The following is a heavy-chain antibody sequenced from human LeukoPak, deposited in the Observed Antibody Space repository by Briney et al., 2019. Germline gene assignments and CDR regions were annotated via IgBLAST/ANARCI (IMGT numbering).Heavy chain of an antibody. CDR3: VRVFDS. V-gene: IGHV4-39*07. J-gene: IGHJ4*02. CDR1: GGSVSTSDYY. Sequence: SETLSLTCTVSGGSVSTSDYYWGWIRQSPVKGLEWIGDVFYTGKTNYNPSLRGRATISIDTSKNQFSLKLTYVTAADSAVYYCVRVFDSWGQGTLVTVSS. CDR2: VFYTGKT.